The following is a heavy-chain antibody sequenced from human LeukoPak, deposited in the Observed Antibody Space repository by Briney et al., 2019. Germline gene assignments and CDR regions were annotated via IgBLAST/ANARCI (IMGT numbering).Heavy chain of an antibody. D-gene: IGHD6-6*01. Sequence: GGSLRLSCAASGFTFSSYSMNWVRQAPGKGLEWVSSISSSSSYIYYADSVKGRSTISRDNAKNSLYLQMNSLRAEDTAVYYCARTQYSSPRFDYWGQGTLVTVSS. CDR3: ARTQYSSPRFDY. V-gene: IGHV3-21*01. J-gene: IGHJ4*02. CDR1: GFTFSSYS. CDR2: ISSSSSYI.